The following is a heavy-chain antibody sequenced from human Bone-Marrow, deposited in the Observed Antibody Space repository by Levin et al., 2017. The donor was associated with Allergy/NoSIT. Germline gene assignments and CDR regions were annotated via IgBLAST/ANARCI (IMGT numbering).Heavy chain of an antibody. CDR1: GYTFTGYY. J-gene: IGHJ5*02. D-gene: IGHD1-7*01. V-gene: IGHV1-2*02. CDR3: ARMLTGTWEWFDP. Sequence: GGSLRLSCRASGYTFTGYYIHWVRQAPGQGLEWMGWINPDTGDTHYAQNFQGKVTMNRDTSINTAYMELSRLRLDDTAVYFCARMLTGTWEWFDPWGQGTQVTVSS. CDR2: INPDTGDT.